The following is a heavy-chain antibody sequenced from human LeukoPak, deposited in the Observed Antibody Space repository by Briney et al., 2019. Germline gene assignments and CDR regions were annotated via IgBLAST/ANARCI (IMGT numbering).Heavy chain of an antibody. CDR2: ISSSSSYI. CDR1: GFTFSSYS. J-gene: IGHJ4*02. D-gene: IGHD1-7*01. Sequence: GGSLRLSCAASGFTFSSYSMNWVRQAPGKGLEWVSSISSSSSYIYYADSVKGRFTISRENAKNSLYLQMNSLRAEDTAVYYCASGITGTRDYWGQGTLVTVSS. CDR3: ASGITGTRDY. V-gene: IGHV3-21*01.